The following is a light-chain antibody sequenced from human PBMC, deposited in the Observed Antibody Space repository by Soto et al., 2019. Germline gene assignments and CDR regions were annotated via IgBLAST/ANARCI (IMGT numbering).Light chain of an antibody. CDR2: DVT. V-gene: IGLV2-11*01. J-gene: IGLJ2*01. CDR1: KSDVGGYNY. Sequence: QSALTQPRSVSGSPGQSVTFSCAGTKSDVGGYNYVSWYQQHPGKAPKLLIYDVTKRPSGVPDRFSGSKSGNTSSLTISGLQPEDEADYYCCSYAGTSTFVLFGGGTKL. CDR3: CSYAGTSTFVL.